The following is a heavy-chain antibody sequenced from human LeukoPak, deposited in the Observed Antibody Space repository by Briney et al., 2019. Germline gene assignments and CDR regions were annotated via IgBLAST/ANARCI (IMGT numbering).Heavy chain of an antibody. J-gene: IGHJ4*02. CDR1: GYSFTSYW. V-gene: IGHV5-51*01. Sequence: GESLKISCKGSGYSFTSYWIGWVRQMPGKGLEWMGIIYPGDSDTRYSPSFQGQVTISADKSISTAYLQWSSLKASDTAMYYCARRGYCSSTSCYSFDYWDQGTLVTVSS. CDR2: IYPGDSDT. CDR3: ARRGYCSSTSCYSFDY. D-gene: IGHD2-2*01.